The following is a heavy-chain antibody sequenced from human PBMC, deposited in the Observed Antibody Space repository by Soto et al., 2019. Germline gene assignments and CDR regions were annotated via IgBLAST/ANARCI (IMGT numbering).Heavy chain of an antibody. J-gene: IGHJ6*03. D-gene: IGHD3-22*01. CDR3: ARAVKNYYYYMDV. CDR2: IYSGGST. CDR1: GFTVSSNY. V-gene: IGHV3-53*04. Sequence: EVQLVESGGGLVQPGGSLRLSCAASGFTVSSNYMSWVRQAPGKGLEWVSVIYSGGSTYYADSVKGRFTISRHNSKNTLYLQMNSLRAEDTAVYYCARAVKNYYYYMDVWGKGTPVTVSS.